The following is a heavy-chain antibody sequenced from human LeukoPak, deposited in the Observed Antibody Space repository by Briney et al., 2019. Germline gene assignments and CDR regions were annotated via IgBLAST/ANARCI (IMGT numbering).Heavy chain of an antibody. D-gene: IGHD3-10*01. Sequence: SETLSLTCTVSGGSISSYYWSWIRQPPGKGLEWIGYIYYSASTNYNPSLKSRVTISVDTSKNQLSLKLSSVTAADTAVYYCARHGLLWFGDNWYGMDVWGQGTTVTVSS. V-gene: IGHV4-59*08. J-gene: IGHJ6*02. CDR1: GGSISSYY. CDR2: IYYSAST. CDR3: ARHGLLWFGDNWYGMDV.